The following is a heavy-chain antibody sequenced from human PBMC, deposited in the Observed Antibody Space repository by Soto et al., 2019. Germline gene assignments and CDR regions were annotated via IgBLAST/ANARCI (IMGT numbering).Heavy chain of an antibody. CDR2: ISYNGRNK. Sequence: QVQLVESGGDVVQPGRSLRLSCAASGFTFSFYAVHWVRQAPGKRLEWVAVISYNGRNKHYVDSVKGRFTISRDNSQDTLYLQMDSLRPDDSAVYYCARQAKIGDRSQFYFDSWGQGTLVTVSS. V-gene: IGHV3-30*04. CDR3: ARQAKIGDRSQFYFDS. CDR1: GFTFSFYA. J-gene: IGHJ4*02. D-gene: IGHD3-16*01.